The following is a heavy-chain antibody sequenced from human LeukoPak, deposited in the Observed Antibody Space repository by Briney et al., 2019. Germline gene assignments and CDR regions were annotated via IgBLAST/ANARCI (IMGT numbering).Heavy chain of an antibody. CDR2: IYYSGST. V-gene: IGHV4-59*01. CDR3: ARESAVAGTRSFDY. J-gene: IGHJ4*02. CDR1: GGSISSYY. D-gene: IGHD6-19*01. Sequence: SETLSLTCTVSGGSISSYYWSWIRQPPGKGLEWIGYIYYSGSTNYNPSLKSRVTISVDTSKNQFSLKLSSVTAADTAVYYCARESAVAGTRSFDYWGQGTLVTVSS.